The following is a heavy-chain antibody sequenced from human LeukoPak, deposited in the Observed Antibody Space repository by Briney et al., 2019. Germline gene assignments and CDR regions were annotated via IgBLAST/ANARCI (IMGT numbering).Heavy chain of an antibody. Sequence: GGSLRLSCAASGFTFSSYAMSWVRQAPGKGLEWVSAISGSGGSTYYADSVKGRFTISRDNSKDTLYLQMNSLRAEDTAVYYCAKSDSYGYTSNWGQGTLVTVSS. J-gene: IGHJ4*02. CDR1: GFTFSSYA. CDR2: ISGSGGST. D-gene: IGHD5-18*01. CDR3: AKSDSYGYTSN. V-gene: IGHV3-23*01.